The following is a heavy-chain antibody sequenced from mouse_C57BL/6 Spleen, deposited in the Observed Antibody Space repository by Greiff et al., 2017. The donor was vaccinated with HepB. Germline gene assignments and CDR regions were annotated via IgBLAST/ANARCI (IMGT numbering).Heavy chain of an antibody. Sequence: VQLQQSGAELVRPGASVTLSCKASGYTFTDYEMHWVKQTPVHGLEWIGAIDPETGGTAYNQKFKGKAILTADKSSSTAYMELRSLTSEDSAVYYCTRDGQRGFAYWGQGTLVTVSA. V-gene: IGHV1-15*01. CDR1: GYTFTDYE. CDR2: IDPETGGT. CDR3: TRDGQRGFAY. D-gene: IGHD2-3*01. J-gene: IGHJ3*01.